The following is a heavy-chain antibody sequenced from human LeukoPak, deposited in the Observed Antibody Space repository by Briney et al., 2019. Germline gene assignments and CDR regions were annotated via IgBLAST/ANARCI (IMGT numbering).Heavy chain of an antibody. CDR1: GFTFSSYV. J-gene: IGHJ4*02. V-gene: IGHV3-30*04. CDR3: ARVRDYGSGSWRSVFVN. CDR2: ISYDGSNK. Sequence: GGSLRLSCAAAGFTFSSYVMHWVRQAPGKGLEWVAIISYDGSNKYYADSVKGRLTISRDNSKNTLYLQMNSLRAADTAVYYCARVRDYGSGSWRSVFVNWGPGTLVTVSS. D-gene: IGHD3-10*01.